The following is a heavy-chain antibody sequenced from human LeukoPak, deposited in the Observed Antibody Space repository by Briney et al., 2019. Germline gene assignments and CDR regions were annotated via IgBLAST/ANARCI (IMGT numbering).Heavy chain of an antibody. D-gene: IGHD4-17*01. CDR3: ARDNYGDYPSGNYGMDV. J-gene: IGHJ6*02. CDR1: GGSISSGGYY. V-gene: IGHV4-31*03. Sequence: PSETLSLTCTVSGGSISSGGYYWSWIRQHQGLGLEWIGYIYYSGSTYYHPSLKSRVTISVDTSKNQFSLKLSSVTAADTAVYYCARDNYGDYPSGNYGMDVWGQGTTVTVSS. CDR2: IYYSGST.